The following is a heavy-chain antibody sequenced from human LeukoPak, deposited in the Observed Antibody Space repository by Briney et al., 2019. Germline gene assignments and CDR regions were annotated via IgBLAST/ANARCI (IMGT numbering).Heavy chain of an antibody. CDR3: ARDYGDTAIPGY. J-gene: IGHJ4*02. D-gene: IGHD5-18*01. V-gene: IGHV1-69*13. Sequence: ASVKVSCKASGGTFSSYAISWVRQAPGQGLEWMGGIIPIFGKANYAQKFQGRVTITADESTSTAYMELSSLRSDDTAVYYCARDYGDTAIPGYWGQGTLVTVSS. CDR2: IIPIFGKA. CDR1: GGTFSSYA.